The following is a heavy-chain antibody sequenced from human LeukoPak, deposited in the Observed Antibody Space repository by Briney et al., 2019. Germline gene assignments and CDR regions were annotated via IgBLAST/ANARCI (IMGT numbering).Heavy chain of an antibody. CDR3: NALPYCSSTSCYGYYYYMDV. CDR1: GGTFSSYA. V-gene: IGHV1-69*01. CDR2: IIPIFGTA. Sequence: SVKVSCKASGGTFSSYAISWVRQAPGQGLEWMGGIIPIFGTANYAQKIQGRVTITADESTSTAYMELSSLRSEDTDVYYCNALPYCSSTSCYGYYYYMDVWGKGTTVTVSS. J-gene: IGHJ6*03. D-gene: IGHD2-2*01.